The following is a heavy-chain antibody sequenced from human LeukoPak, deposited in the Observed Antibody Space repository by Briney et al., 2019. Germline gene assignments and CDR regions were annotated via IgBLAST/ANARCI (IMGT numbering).Heavy chain of an antibody. Sequence: SETLSLTCTVSGGSISTYYWSWIRQPPGKGPEWIGYIYYSGSTNYNPSLKSRVTISVDTSKNQFSLKLSSVTAADTAVYYCAKTLRDLFSSYYYYYMDVWGKGTMVTVSS. CDR2: IYYSGST. D-gene: IGHD3-10*01. CDR3: AKTLRDLFSSYYYYYMDV. CDR1: GGSISTYY. V-gene: IGHV4-59*01. J-gene: IGHJ6*03.